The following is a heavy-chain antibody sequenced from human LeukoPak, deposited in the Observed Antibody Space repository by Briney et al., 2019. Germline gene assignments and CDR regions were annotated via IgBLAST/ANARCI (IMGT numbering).Heavy chain of an antibody. J-gene: IGHJ4*02. Sequence: GGSLRLSCAASGVTLSSYAMSWARQAPGKGLEWVSGISSSGSGGNTYYADSVKGRFTISRDNSKNTLYLQMNSLRAEDTAVYYCAFLAVAADLSANWGQGTLVTVSS. D-gene: IGHD6-19*01. CDR3: AFLAVAADLSAN. CDR1: GVTLSSYA. V-gene: IGHV3-23*01. CDR2: ISSSGSGGNT.